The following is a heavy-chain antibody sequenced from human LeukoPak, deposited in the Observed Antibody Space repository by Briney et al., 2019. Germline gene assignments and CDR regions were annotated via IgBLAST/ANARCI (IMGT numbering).Heavy chain of an antibody. CDR3: ARGRGYYDFWSGLNWFDP. Sequence: SETLSLTCAVYGGSFSGYYWSWIRQPPGKGLEWIGEINHSGSTNYNPSLKSRVTISVDTSKNQFSLKLSSVTAADTAVYYCARGRGYYDFWSGLNWFDPWGREPWSPSPQ. CDR2: INHSGST. D-gene: IGHD3-3*01. V-gene: IGHV4-34*01. CDR1: GGSFSGYY. J-gene: IGHJ5*02.